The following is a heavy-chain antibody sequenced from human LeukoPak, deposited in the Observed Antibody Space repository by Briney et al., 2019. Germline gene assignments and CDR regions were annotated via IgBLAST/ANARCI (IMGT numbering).Heavy chain of an antibody. CDR1: GYTFTDYF. Sequence: ASVKVSCKASGYTFTDYFIHWVRQAPGQGLEWMGWINPNIGDASNAQKFQDRVTMTRDRSINKPYMELSRLTSDDTAVYDCARRAIEGGASNGFDTWGQGTLVTVSS. J-gene: IGHJ5*02. D-gene: IGHD2-21*01. V-gene: IGHV1-2*02. CDR3: ARRAIEGGASNGFDT. CDR2: INPNIGDA.